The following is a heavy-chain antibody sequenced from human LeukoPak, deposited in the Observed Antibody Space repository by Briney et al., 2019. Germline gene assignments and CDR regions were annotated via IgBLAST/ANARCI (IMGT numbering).Heavy chain of an antibody. CDR3: ARDLRRGGYSNFDY. D-gene: IGHD1-26*01. Sequence: NPSETLSLTCTVSGGSISSYYWSWIRQPAGKGLEWIGRIYTSGSTNYNPSLKSRVTMSVDTSKNQFSLTLTSVTAADTAVYYCARDLRRGGYSNFDYWGQGILVTVSS. CDR1: GGSISSYY. V-gene: IGHV4-4*07. CDR2: IYTSGST. J-gene: IGHJ4*02.